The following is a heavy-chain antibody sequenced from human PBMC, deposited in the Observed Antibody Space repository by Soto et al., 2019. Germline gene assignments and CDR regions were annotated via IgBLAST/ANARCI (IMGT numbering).Heavy chain of an antibody. Sequence: ETLSLTCTVSGGSISSYYWIWIRQPPGKGLEWIGYIYYSGSTNYNPSLKSRVTISVDTSKNQFSLKLSSVTAADTAVYYCARAMVRGVTNFDYWGQGTLVTVSS. CDR2: IYYSGST. V-gene: IGHV4-59*01. J-gene: IGHJ4*02. CDR3: ARAMVRGVTNFDY. CDR1: GGSISSYY. D-gene: IGHD3-10*01.